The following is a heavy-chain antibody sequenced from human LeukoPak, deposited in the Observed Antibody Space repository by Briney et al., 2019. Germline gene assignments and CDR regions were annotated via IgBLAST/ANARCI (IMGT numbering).Heavy chain of an antibody. CDR2: ITGSGGST. V-gene: IGHV3-23*01. Sequence: GGSLRLSCAASGFDFSSYAVSWVRQAPGKGLEWVSAITGSGGSTYYADSVKGRFTVSRDNAENSLYLQMNSLRAEDTALYYCARDMGYDFWSAPDYWGQGTLVTVSS. J-gene: IGHJ4*02. CDR3: ARDMGYDFWSAPDY. CDR1: GFDFSSYA. D-gene: IGHD3-3*01.